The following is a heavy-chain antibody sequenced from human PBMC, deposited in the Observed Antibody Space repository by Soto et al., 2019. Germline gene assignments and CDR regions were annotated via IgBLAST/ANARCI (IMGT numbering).Heavy chain of an antibody. CDR3: ARDAGSSGWYSSFDY. CDR1: GFTVSINY. V-gene: IGHV3-53*01. Sequence: GESLKISCAASGFTVSINYMSWVLQAPGKGLEWVSVIYSGGSTYYADSVKGRFTISRDNSKNTLYLQMNSLRAEDTAVYYCARDAGSSGWYSSFDYWGQGTLVTVSS. J-gene: IGHJ4*02. CDR2: IYSGGST. D-gene: IGHD6-19*01.